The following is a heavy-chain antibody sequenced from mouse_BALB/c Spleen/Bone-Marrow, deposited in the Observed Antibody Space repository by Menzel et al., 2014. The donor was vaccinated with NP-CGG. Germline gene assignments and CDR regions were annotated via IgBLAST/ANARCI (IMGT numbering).Heavy chain of an antibody. D-gene: IGHD2-2*01. CDR3: TRSGTSWLRRSWYFDV. CDR2: INPSNGGT. Sequence: VQLVESGAELVKPGASVKLSCKASGYTFTSYYMYWVKQRPGQGLEWIGGINPSNGGTNFNEKFKSKATLTVDKSSSTAYMQLSSLTSEDSAVYYCTRSGTSWLRRSWYFDVWGAGTTVTVSS. CDR1: GYTFTSYY. J-gene: IGHJ1*01. V-gene: IGHV1S81*02.